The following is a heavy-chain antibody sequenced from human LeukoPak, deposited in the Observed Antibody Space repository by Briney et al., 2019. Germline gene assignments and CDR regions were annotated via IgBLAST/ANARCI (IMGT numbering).Heavy chain of an antibody. V-gene: IGHV3-30*02. D-gene: IGHD3-22*01. CDR1: GFTFSSYG. J-gene: IGHJ4*02. CDR2: IRYDGSNK. CDR3: ARPHYYDSSEFDY. Sequence: GGSLRLSCAASGFTFSSYGMHWVRQAPGKGLEWVAFIRYDGSNKYYADSVKGRFTISRDNAKNTLYLQMNSLRAEDTAVYYCARPHYYDSSEFDYWGQGTLVTVSS.